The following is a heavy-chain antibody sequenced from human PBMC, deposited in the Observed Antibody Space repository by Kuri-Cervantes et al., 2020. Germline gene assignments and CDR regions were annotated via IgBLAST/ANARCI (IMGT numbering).Heavy chain of an antibody. V-gene: IGHV3-23*01. CDR1: GFTFSSYA. CDR2: ISGSGGST. CDR3: ARGPYGGYDIDY. D-gene: IGHD5-12*01. Sequence: GESLKISCAASGFTFSSYAMSWVRQAPGKGLEWVSAISGSGGSTYYADSVKGRFTISRDNSKNTLYLQMNSLRDEDTAVYYCARGPYGGYDIDYWGQGTLVTVSS. J-gene: IGHJ4*02.